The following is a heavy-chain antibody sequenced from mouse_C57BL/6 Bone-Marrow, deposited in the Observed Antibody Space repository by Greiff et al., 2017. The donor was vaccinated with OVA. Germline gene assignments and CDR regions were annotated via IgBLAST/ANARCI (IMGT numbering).Heavy chain of an antibody. CDR2: IRNKANGYTS. CDR3: ARWEYYSSPCYFDD. D-gene: IGHD1-1*01. J-gene: IGHJ2*01. Sequence: DVKLVESGGGLVQPGGSLSLSCAASGFTFTDYYMSWVRQPPGKALEWFGFIRNKANGYTSEYSASVKGRFTISRDNTQSILYLQMNALRAEDSATYYCARWEYYSSPCYFDDWGQGTTLTVSS. CDR1: GFTFTDYY. V-gene: IGHV7-3*01.